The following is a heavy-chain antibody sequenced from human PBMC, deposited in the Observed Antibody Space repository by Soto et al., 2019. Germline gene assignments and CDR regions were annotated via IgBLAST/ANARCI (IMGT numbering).Heavy chain of an antibody. CDR1: GFTVSGSY. CDR2: IYTDGRT. D-gene: IGHD1-26*01. CDR3: ARHVGFYWYFDL. V-gene: IGHV3-66*04. Sequence: EMQLVESGGGLVQPGGSLRLSCAASGFTVSGSYMGWVRQAPGKGLDWVSSIYTDGRTYYADSVRGRFAISTANSKATLYLHMNNLRADDTAIYYCARHVGFYWYFDLWGRGTLVTVSS. J-gene: IGHJ2*01.